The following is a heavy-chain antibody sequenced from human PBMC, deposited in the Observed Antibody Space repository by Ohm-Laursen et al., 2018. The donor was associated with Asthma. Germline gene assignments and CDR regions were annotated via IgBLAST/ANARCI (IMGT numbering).Heavy chain of an antibody. CDR3: AKEGPGYCGGDCVYYYYGMDV. Sequence: SLRLSCSASGFTFSSYGMHWVRQAPGKGLEWVAVISYDGSNKYYADSVKGRFTISRDNSKNTLYLQMNSLRAEDTAVYYCAKEGPGYCGGDCVYYYYGMDVWGQGTTVTVSS. CDR2: ISYDGSNK. V-gene: IGHV3-30*18. D-gene: IGHD2-21*01. CDR1: GFTFSSYG. J-gene: IGHJ6*02.